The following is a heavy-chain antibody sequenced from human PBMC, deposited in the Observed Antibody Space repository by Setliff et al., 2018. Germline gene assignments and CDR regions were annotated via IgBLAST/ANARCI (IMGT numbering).Heavy chain of an antibody. V-gene: IGHV1-18*01. CDR3: ARETAVSLTEAIRSSYYEDALDV. Sequence: ASVKVSCKASGYTFTYYGISWVRLAPGQGLEWMGWISAHNGNTSNEQKFQGRVTLTTDTCTSTAYMELRNLRSDDAAMYYCARETAVSLTEAIRSSYYEDALDVWGQGTTVTVSS. J-gene: IGHJ6*02. CDR2: ISAHNGNT. D-gene: IGHD2-15*01. CDR1: GYTFTYYG.